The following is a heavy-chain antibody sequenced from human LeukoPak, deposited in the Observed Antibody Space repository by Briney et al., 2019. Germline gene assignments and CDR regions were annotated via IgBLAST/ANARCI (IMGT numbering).Heavy chain of an antibody. CDR3: ARAPSEIGGYYPEYFRH. CDR2: IKTDGST. Sequence: GGSLRLSCAASGFTFSTYWMHWVRQAPGKGLVWVSRIKTDGSTNYADSVRGRFTISRDNAKNTVSLRMNSLRPEDTGVYYCARAPSEIGGYYPEYFRHWGQGTLVTVSS. D-gene: IGHD3-22*01. J-gene: IGHJ1*01. CDR1: GFTFSTYW. V-gene: IGHV3-74*01.